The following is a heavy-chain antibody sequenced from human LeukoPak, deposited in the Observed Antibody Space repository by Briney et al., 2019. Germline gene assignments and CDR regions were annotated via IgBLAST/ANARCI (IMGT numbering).Heavy chain of an antibody. Sequence: PGGSLRLSCAGSGFPFSNYWMSWVRQAPGKGLEWVANIKEDGSEKYYVDSVKGRFTISRDNAKNSLYLQMNSLRVEDTAVYYCARGPITMSHYFDYWGQGTLVTVSS. CDR1: GFPFSNYW. CDR3: ARGPITMSHYFDY. D-gene: IGHD3-10*02. J-gene: IGHJ4*02. CDR2: IKEDGSEK. V-gene: IGHV3-7*01.